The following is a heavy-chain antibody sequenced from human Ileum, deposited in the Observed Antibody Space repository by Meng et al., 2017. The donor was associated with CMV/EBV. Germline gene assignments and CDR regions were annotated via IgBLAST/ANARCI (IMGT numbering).Heavy chain of an antibody. CDR3: AKDGPIVTAFQGYFDY. CDR1: GFTFSIYG. D-gene: IGHD2-21*02. Sequence: GESLKISCAASGFTFSIYGLIWVRQAPGKGLEWVSGISGSGDNTYYADSVKGRFTISRDNSKNTLHLQMNSLRAEDTAVYYCAKDGPIVTAFQGYFDYWGQGTLVTVSS. CDR2: ISGSGDNT. J-gene: IGHJ4*02. V-gene: IGHV3-23*01.